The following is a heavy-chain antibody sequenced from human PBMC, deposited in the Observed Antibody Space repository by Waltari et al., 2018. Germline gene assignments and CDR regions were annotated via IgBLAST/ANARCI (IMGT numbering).Heavy chain of an antibody. V-gene: IGHV4-39*07. J-gene: IGHJ4*02. CDR3: ARGLYGDHDDY. Sequence: QLQLQESGPGLVKPSETLSLTCPVSGGSLSSSSSYWGWIRQPPGKGLEWSGSLYYSGSTYYNPSLKSRVTISVDTSKNQFSLKLSSVTAADTAVYYCARGLYGDHDDYWGQGTLVTVSS. D-gene: IGHD4-17*01. CDR2: LYYSGST. CDR1: GGSLSSSSSY.